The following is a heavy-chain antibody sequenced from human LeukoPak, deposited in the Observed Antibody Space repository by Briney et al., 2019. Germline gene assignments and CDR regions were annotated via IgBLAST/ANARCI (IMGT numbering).Heavy chain of an antibody. CDR1: GGSISSSSYY. D-gene: IGHD3-10*01. V-gene: IGHV4-39*07. CDR2: IYYSGST. J-gene: IGHJ4*02. Sequence: SETLSLTCTVSGGSISSSSYYWGWIRQPPGKGLEWIGSIYYSGSTYYNPSLKSRVTISVDTSKNQFSLKLSSVTAADTAVYYCARDRPQPYYYGSGSYPDYWGQGTLVTVSS. CDR3: ARDRPQPYYYGSGSYPDY.